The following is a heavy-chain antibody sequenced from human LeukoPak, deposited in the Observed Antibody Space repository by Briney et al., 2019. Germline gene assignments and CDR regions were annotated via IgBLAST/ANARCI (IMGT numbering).Heavy chain of an antibody. J-gene: IGHJ4*02. V-gene: IGHV3-23*01. Sequence: GGSLRLSCAASGFTFSDYAMSWVRQAPGKGLEWVPTITFNGGNTYYAESVKGRFTISRDNSKSTVDLQMNSLRVEDAAVYYCANSQIKWGQGTLVTVSS. CDR1: GFTFSDYA. D-gene: IGHD5-24*01. CDR3: ANSQIK. CDR2: ITFNGGNT.